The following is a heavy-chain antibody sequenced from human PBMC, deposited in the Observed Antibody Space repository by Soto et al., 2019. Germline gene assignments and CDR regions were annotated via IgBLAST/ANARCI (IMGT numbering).Heavy chain of an antibody. Sequence: EVQLLESGGGLVQPGGSLRLSCAVSGLTFSYFAMSWVHQAPGKGLEWVSAISGSGGITYYPDSVKGRFTISRDNSKNTLFLQMNSLRAEDTAVYYCALLGRSGSGRPYYYGMDVWGQGTTVTVSS. D-gene: IGHD3-10*01. CDR2: ISGSGGIT. V-gene: IGHV3-23*01. CDR1: GLTFSYFA. CDR3: ALLGRSGSGRPYYYGMDV. J-gene: IGHJ6*02.